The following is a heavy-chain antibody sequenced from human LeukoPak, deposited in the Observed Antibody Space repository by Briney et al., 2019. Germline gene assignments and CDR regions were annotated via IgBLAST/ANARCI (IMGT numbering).Heavy chain of an antibody. V-gene: IGHV4-59*01. D-gene: IGHD3-22*01. CDR3: ARGWGYDRAIDM. CDR1: GGSISSYY. Sequence: SETLSLTCTVSGGSISSYYWSWIRQPPGKGLEWIGYIYYSGSTNYNPSLKSRVTISVDTSKNQFSLKLSSVTAADTAVYYCARGWGYDRAIDMWGQGTMGTVSS. J-gene: IGHJ3*02. CDR2: IYYSGST.